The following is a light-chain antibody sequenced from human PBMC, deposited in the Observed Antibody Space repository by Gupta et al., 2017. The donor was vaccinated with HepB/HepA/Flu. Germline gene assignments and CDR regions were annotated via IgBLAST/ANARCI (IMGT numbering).Light chain of an antibody. CDR3: QSFDNSRSVVV. V-gene: IGLV1-40*01. J-gene: IGLJ2*01. Sequence: QSVLKERGEGAGAPGQRVTISCTGSSSNIGAGFDFHWYQHLPGTAPRLLIYGNVNRPSGVPDRFSGSKSGTSASLAITGLQAEDEADYYCQSFDNSRSVVVFGGGTKLTVL. CDR1: SSNIGAGFD. CDR2: GNV.